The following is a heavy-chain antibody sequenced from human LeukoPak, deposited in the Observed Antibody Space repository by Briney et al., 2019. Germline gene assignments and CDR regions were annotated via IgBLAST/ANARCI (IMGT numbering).Heavy chain of an antibody. Sequence: GGSLRLSCAASGFTFNNYWMSWVRQVPGKGLEWVSGINWNGASTGYGDSVKGRFTISRDNAKNSLYLQMNSLRAEDTALYYCAGGDRNGWYFDYWGQGILVTVSS. V-gene: IGHV3-20*04. CDR1: GFTFNNYW. D-gene: IGHD6-19*01. J-gene: IGHJ4*02. CDR3: AGGDRNGWYFDY. CDR2: INWNGAST.